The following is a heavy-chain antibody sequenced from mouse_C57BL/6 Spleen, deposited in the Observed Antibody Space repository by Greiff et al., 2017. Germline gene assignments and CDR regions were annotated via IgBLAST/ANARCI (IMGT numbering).Heavy chain of an antibody. D-gene: IGHD2-3*01. V-gene: IGHV5-4*01. CDR3: ARLDGYLDY. Sequence: EVQLVESGGGLVKPGGSLKLSCAASGFTFSSYAMSWVRQTPEKRLEWVATISDGGSYTYYPDNVKGRFTISRDNAKNNLYLQMSHLKSEDTAMYYCARLDGYLDYWGQGTSVTVSS. CDR1: GFTFSSYA. CDR2: ISDGGSYT. J-gene: IGHJ4*01.